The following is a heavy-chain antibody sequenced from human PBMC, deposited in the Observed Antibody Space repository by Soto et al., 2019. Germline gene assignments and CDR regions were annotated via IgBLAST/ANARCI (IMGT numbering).Heavy chain of an antibody. D-gene: IGHD3-3*01. Sequence: GGSLRLSCAASGFTFANYAISWVRPAPGKGLEWVSGLGGSGGGTYYADSVKGRFTISRDNSKNTVYLQMNSLRAEDTAFYYCARLRGGYFTGFDFWGLGTLVTVSS. CDR3: ARLRGGYFTGFDF. CDR2: LGGSGGGT. V-gene: IGHV3-23*01. J-gene: IGHJ4*02. CDR1: GFTFANYA.